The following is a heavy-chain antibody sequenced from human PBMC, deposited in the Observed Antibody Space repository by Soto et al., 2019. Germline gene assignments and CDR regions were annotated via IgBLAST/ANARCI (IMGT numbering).Heavy chain of an antibody. CDR3: ARDSRYSEWLPLDY. J-gene: IGHJ4*02. CDR1: GVSISSGAYY. CDR2: IYYSWTT. Sequence: QVQLQESGPGLVKPSQTLAITCTVSGVSISSGAYYWNWLRQHPGKGLEWIGGIYYSWTTFYNPSLKSRVAISVDTSENQFSLKLSSVTAADTAVYYCARDSRYSEWLPLDYWGQGTLVTVSS. D-gene: IGHD5-12*01. V-gene: IGHV4-31*03.